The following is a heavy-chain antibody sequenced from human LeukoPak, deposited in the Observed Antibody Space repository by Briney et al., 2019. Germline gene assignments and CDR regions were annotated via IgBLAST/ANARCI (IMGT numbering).Heavy chain of an antibody. D-gene: IGHD3/OR15-3a*01. Sequence: GGSLTLFCAASGFPFSSHYMHWVRQAPGKGLVWVSRINSDGSSTNYADSVKGRFTISRDNAKNTLFLQMNSLRAEDTAVYYCTRDWTARSNAFDIWGQGTMVTVSS. V-gene: IGHV3-74*01. J-gene: IGHJ3*02. CDR2: INSDGSST. CDR3: TRDWTARSNAFDI. CDR1: GFPFSSHY.